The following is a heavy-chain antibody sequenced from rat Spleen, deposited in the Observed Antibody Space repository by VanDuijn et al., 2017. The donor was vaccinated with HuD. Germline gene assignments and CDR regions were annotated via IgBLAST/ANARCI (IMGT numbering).Heavy chain of an antibody. V-gene: IGHV2-43*01. CDR1: GFSVTSYH. CDR2: IWTGGST. Sequence: QVQLKESGPGLVQPSQTLSLACTVSGFSVTSYHVHWVRQPSGKGLEWMGVIWTGGSTEYNSALKSRLSISRDTSKSKVFLKMNSLQTEDTATYYCARENMYYGYNYFDYWGQGVMVTVSS. D-gene: IGHD1-9*01. J-gene: IGHJ2*01. CDR3: ARENMYYGYNYFDY.